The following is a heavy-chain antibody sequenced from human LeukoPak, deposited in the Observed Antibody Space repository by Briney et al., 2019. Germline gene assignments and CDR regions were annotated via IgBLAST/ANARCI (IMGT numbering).Heavy chain of an antibody. CDR2: VYYSGST. Sequence: SESLSLTCTLAGGSISSYYWSWIRQPHGRGLEWNGAVYYSGSTNYNPSLKSRVTISVDTSKNQFSLKLSSVTAADTAVYYCARGPPDYYDSGGVAFDIWGQGTMVTVSS. J-gene: IGHJ3*02. CDR1: GGSISSYY. D-gene: IGHD3-22*01. CDR3: ARGPPDYYDSGGVAFDI. V-gene: IGHV4-59*01.